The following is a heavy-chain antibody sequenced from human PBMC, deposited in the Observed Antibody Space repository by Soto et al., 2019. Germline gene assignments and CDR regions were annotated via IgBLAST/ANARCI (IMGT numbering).Heavy chain of an antibody. V-gene: IGHV4-34*01. CDR3: ARVFLGYCSSTSCPNAFDI. D-gene: IGHD2-2*01. J-gene: IGHJ3*02. CDR2: INHSGST. Sequence: SETLSLTCAVYGGSFSGYYWSWIRQPPGKGLEWIGEINHSGSTNYNPSLKSRVTISVDTSKNQFSLKLSSVTAADTAVYYCARVFLGYCSSTSCPNAFDIWGQGTMVTVSS. CDR1: GGSFSGYY.